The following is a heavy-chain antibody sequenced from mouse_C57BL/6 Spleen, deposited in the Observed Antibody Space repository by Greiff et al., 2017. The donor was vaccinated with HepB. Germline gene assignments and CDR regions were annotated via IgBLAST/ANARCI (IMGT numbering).Heavy chain of an antibody. CDR2: IYPGDGDT. CDR1: GYAFSSSW. CDR3: ARWGDYDGFAY. J-gene: IGHJ3*01. D-gene: IGHD2-4*01. Sequence: VQLQQSGPELVKPGASVKISCKASGYAFSSSWMNWVKQRPGKGLEWIGRIYPGDGDTNSNGKFKGKATLTADKSSSTAYMQLSSLTSEDSAVYFCARWGDYDGFAYWGQGTLVTVSA. V-gene: IGHV1-82*01.